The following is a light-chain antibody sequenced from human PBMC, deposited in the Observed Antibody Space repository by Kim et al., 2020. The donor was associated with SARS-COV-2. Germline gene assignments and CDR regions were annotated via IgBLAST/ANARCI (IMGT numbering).Light chain of an antibody. Sequence: EIVLTQSPGTLSLSPGERATLSCRASQSVTSSYLAWYQHQPGQAPRLLIYDASSRATGIADRFSGSGSGTDFTLTISRLEPEDYAVYYCQQYSSSRGTFGGGTKLEI. J-gene: IGKJ4*01. CDR2: DAS. V-gene: IGKV3-20*01. CDR3: QQYSSSRGT. CDR1: QSVTSSY.